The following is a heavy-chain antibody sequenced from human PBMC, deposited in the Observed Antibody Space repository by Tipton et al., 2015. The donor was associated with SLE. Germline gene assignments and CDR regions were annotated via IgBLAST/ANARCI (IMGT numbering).Heavy chain of an antibody. CDR1: GASISDNY. V-gene: IGHV4-59*01. Sequence: TLSLTCTVSGASISDNYWSWIRQPTGKRLEWIGYIYSTLSTNYNPSLQNRVTISVDTSKNQFSLKLSSVTAADTAVYYCGKYDYDITGVQAVHYWGQGTLLTVSS. CDR2: IYSTLST. D-gene: IGHD3-22*01. CDR3: GKYDYDITGVQAVHY. J-gene: IGHJ4*02.